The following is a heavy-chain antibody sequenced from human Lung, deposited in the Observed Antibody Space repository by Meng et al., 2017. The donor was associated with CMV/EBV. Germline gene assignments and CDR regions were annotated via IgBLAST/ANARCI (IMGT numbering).Heavy chain of an antibody. D-gene: IGHD6-25*01. J-gene: IGHJ4*02. CDR3: TRRADYFDY. CDR1: GFTFSSYD. CDR2: ISIDGSSK. V-gene: IGHV3-30*04. Sequence: LSLTCAASGFTFSSYDMNWVRQAPGKALEWVAVISIDGSSKFYADSMKGRFTISRDNSKNTLFLQVNSLRPEDTAVYYCTRRADYFDYWGPGTLVTVSS.